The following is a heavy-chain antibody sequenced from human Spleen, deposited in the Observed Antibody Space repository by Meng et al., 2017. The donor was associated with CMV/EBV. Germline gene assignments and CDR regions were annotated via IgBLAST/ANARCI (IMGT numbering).Heavy chain of an antibody. V-gene: IGHV4-31*03. CDR1: GGSVSSGGYY. CDR2: IYYSGGT. Sequence: QVQVQESGPGLVRPSPPLSLTCTVSGGSVSSGGYYWTWIRQHPGKGMEWFGHIYYSGGTFYNPSLKRRVIISIDTSKNQFSLNLRSVTAADPAVYYCARVSSGWAYFDYWGQGTLVTVSS. CDR3: ARVSSGWAYFDY. J-gene: IGHJ4*02. D-gene: IGHD6-19*01.